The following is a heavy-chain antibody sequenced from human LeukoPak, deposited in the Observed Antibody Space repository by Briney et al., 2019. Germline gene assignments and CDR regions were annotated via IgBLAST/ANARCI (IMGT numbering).Heavy chain of an antibody. V-gene: IGHV1-69*13. CDR3: ARVAVTTGYSYYYYGMDV. CDR2: IIPIFGTA. J-gene: IGHJ6*02. D-gene: IGHD3-9*01. CDR1: GGTFSSYA. Sequence: GASVEVSCKASGGTFSSYAISWVRQAPGQGLEWMGGIIPIFGTANYAQKFQGRVTITADESTSTAYMELSSLRSEDTAVYYCARVAVTTGYSYYYYGMDVWGQGTTVTVSS.